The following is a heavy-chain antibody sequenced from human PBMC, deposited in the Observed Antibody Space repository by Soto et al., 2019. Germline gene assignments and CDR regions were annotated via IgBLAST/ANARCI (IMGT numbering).Heavy chain of an antibody. CDR3: TRLAAAGGIDC. V-gene: IGHV3-73*01. Sequence: PGGSLSLSCAASGFTFSGSAMHWVRQASGKGLEWVGRVRNKGNSYETAFAASVKGRFSISRDDSKNTVYLQMNSLTTEDTAVYYCTRLAAAGGIDCWGQGTLVTVSS. D-gene: IGHD6-13*01. CDR1: GFTFSGSA. J-gene: IGHJ4*02. CDR2: VRNKGNSYET.